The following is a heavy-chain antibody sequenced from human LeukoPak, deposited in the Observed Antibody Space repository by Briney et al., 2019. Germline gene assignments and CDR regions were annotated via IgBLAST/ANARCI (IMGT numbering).Heavy chain of an antibody. CDR3: ARPRDSSSDGAFEI. Sequence: SETLSLTCSVSGGSISSFHWSWIRQPPGKGLQWIGYSYYSGSTNYNPPLRSRVSISVDTSKNRISLKLKSVTPADTAMYYCARPRDSSSDGAFEIWGPGTMVTVSS. D-gene: IGHD3-22*01. CDR1: GGSISSFH. J-gene: IGHJ3*02. V-gene: IGHV4-59*01. CDR2: SYYSGST.